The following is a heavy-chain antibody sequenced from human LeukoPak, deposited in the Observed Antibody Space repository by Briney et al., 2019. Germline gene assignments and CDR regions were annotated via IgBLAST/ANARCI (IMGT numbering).Heavy chain of an antibody. CDR3: ATDRGWLQFDY. Sequence: GGSLRLSCAASGFTFSSYWMNWVRQAPGKGLEWVANIKEDGSEINYIDSVKGRFTISRDNAKNLLYLQMNSLRAEDTAVYYCATDRGWLQFDYWGQGTLVAVSS. V-gene: IGHV3-7*01. J-gene: IGHJ4*02. CDR2: IKEDGSEI. D-gene: IGHD5-24*01. CDR1: GFTFSSYW.